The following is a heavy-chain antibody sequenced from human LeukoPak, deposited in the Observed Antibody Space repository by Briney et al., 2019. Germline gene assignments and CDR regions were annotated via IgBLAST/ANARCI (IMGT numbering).Heavy chain of an antibody. CDR3: ARSYIVVVPAVYFDY. D-gene: IGHD2-2*01. CDR2: INGGDGNT. Sequence: ASVKASCKTSGYTFSTYAIQWGRQAPGQRLEWRGWINGGDGNTKFSQKLQGRVTITRDTSASSSYMELSSLRSEDTAVYYCARSYIVVVPAVYFDYWGQGTLVTVSS. CDR1: GYTFSTYA. V-gene: IGHV1-3*01. J-gene: IGHJ4*02.